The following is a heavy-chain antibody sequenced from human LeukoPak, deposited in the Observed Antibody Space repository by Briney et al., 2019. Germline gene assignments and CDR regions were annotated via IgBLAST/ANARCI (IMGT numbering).Heavy chain of an antibody. J-gene: IGHJ4*02. CDR3: AKDVGKWEVPHYFDY. Sequence: PGGSLRLSCAASGFTFSSYAMSWVRQAPGKGLEWVSAISGSGGSTYYADSVKGRFTISRDNSKNTLYLQMNSLRAEDTAIYYCAKDVGKWEVPHYFDYWGPGTLVTVSS. V-gene: IGHV3-23*01. CDR1: GFTFSSYA. CDR2: ISGSGGST. D-gene: IGHD1-26*01.